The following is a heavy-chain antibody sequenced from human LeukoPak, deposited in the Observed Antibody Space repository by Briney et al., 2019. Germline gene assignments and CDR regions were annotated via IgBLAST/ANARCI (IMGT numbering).Heavy chain of an antibody. V-gene: IGHV3-9*01. CDR1: GFTFDDYA. Sequence: PGRSLRLSCAASGFTFDDYAMHWVRQARGKGLEWVSGISWNSGSIGYADSVKGRFTISRDDAKNSLYLQMNSLRAEDTALYYCAKDFRQQLASTDAFDIWGQGTMVTVSS. CDR2: ISWNSGSI. D-gene: IGHD6-13*01. CDR3: AKDFRQQLASTDAFDI. J-gene: IGHJ3*02.